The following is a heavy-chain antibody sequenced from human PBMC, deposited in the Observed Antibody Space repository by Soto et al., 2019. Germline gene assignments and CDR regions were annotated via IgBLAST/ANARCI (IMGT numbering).Heavy chain of an antibody. CDR3: AKDRGGFAGGWDYFDY. V-gene: IGHV3-23*01. D-gene: IGHD6-19*01. CDR1: GFTFSSYT. J-gene: IGHJ4*02. Sequence: PVGSLRLSCAASGFTFSSYTMSWVRQAPGKGLEWVSSISASGVNTFYADSVRGRFTISRDNSKNTLYLQMNSLRAEDTAVYYCAKDRGGFAGGWDYFDYWGQGTVVTVSS. CDR2: ISASGVNT.